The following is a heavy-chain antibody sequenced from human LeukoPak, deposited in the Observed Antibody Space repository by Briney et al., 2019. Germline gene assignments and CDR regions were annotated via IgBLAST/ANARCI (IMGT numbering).Heavy chain of an antibody. Sequence: GASVKVSCKASGYTFTNYYMHWVRQAPGQGLEWMGIINPTGGSTTYAQKFQGRVTMTRDTPTSTVYMELSSLRSEDTAVYYCARANFYDSSGRYFYCGMDVWGQGTTVTVSS. D-gene: IGHD3-22*01. CDR3: ARANFYDSSGRYFYCGMDV. CDR2: INPTGGST. CDR1: GYTFTNYY. J-gene: IGHJ6*02. V-gene: IGHV1-46*01.